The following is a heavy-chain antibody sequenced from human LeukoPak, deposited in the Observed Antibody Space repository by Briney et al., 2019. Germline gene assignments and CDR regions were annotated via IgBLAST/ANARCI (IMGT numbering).Heavy chain of an antibody. J-gene: IGHJ4*02. V-gene: IGHV4-4*07. Sequence: KPSETLSLTCTVSGVSISSYYWSWLRQPAGKGLEGIGRIYTSGSTNYNPSLKSRVTMSVDTSKNQFSLRLSSVTAADTAVYYCARDRDPMDIVVVPAAPFDYWGQGTLVTVSS. CDR3: ARDRDPMDIVVVPAAPFDY. CDR1: GVSISSYY. CDR2: IYTSGST. D-gene: IGHD2-2*03.